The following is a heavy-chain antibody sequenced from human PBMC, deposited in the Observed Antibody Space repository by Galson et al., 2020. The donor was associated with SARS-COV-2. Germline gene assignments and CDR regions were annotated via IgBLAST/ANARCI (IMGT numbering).Heavy chain of an antibody. CDR3: AGSQGTLDLYGMDV. Sequence: ISSYYWSWIRQPPGKGLEWIGYIYYSGSTNYNPSLKSRVTISVDTSKNQFSLKLSSVTAADTAVYYCAGSQGTLDLYGMDVWGQGTTVTVFS. CDR1: ISSYY. V-gene: IGHV4-59*01. CDR2: IYYSGST. D-gene: IGHD3-3*01. J-gene: IGHJ6*02.